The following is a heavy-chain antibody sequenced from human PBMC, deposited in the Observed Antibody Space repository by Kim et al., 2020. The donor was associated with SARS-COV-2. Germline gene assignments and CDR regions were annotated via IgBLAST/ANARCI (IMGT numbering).Heavy chain of an antibody. D-gene: IGHD4-17*01. V-gene: IGHV3-66*01. CDR1: GFTVSNC. CDR3: ARDQVYGGNSGGYGLDV. J-gene: IGHJ6*02. Sequence: GGSLRLSCAASGFTVSNCMSWVRQAPGKGLEWVSVIYSDGSTFYADSVKGRFTVSRDNSKNTLFLQMNSLRADDTAVYYCARDQVYGGNSGGYGLDVWGQGTAVTVSS. CDR2: IYSDGST.